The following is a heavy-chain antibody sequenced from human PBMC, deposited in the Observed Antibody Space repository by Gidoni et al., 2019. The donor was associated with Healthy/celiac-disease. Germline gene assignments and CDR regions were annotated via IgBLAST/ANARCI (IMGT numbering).Heavy chain of an antibody. J-gene: IGHJ5*02. CDR3: ARDCSSTSCYTVGRWFDP. Sequence: QVQLVQSGAEVKKPGSSVKVSCKASGGTFSSYATSWVRQAPGPGLEWMGGIIPIFGTANDAQKFQGRVTITADESTSTAYMELSSLRSEDTAVYYCARDCSSTSCYTVGRWFDPWGQGTLVTVSS. D-gene: IGHD2-2*02. CDR1: GGTFSSYA. CDR2: IIPIFGTA. V-gene: IGHV1-69*01.